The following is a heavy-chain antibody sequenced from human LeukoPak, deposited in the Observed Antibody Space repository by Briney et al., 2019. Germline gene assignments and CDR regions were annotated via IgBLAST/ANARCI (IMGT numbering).Heavy chain of an antibody. D-gene: IGHD6-19*01. CDR1: GYTFSSYA. J-gene: IGHJ4*02. V-gene: IGHV1-69*05. CDR3: ARGHDVYSSGWYKFDY. CDR2: IIPIFGTA. Sequence: ASVKVSCKASGYTFSSYAISWVRQAPGQGLEWMGRIIPIFGTANYAQKFQGRVTITTDESTSTAYMELSSLRSEDTAVYYCARGHDVYSSGWYKFDYWGQGTLVTVSS.